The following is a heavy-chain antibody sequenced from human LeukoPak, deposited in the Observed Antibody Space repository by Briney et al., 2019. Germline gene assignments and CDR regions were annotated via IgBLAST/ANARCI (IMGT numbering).Heavy chain of an antibody. V-gene: IGHV4-39*01. CDR2: IYYSGST. CDR3: ARLDYNFGTN. Sequence: SETLSLTCTVSGDSISSSTYYWGWIRQPPGKGLEWIGNIYYSGSTYYNPSLKSRVTISIDTSKNQFSLKLTSVTAEDTAFYYCARLDYNFGTNWGQGALVTVSP. J-gene: IGHJ4*02. D-gene: IGHD1-1*01. CDR1: GDSISSSTYY.